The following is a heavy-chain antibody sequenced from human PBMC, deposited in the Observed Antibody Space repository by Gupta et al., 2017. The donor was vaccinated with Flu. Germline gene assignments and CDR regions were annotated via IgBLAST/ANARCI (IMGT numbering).Heavy chain of an antibody. CDR3: ARAVARFRLYFDC. D-gene: IGHD3-16*01. Sequence: EVQLVESGGGLVQPGGTLRLSCAASGFTFAGYEMNWVRQAPGKGLEWVSYISGSGDTIYYADSVKGRFSISRDNTKNSLYLQMHSLRAEDTAIYYCARAVARFRLYFDCWGQGTLVTVSS. J-gene: IGHJ4*02. V-gene: IGHV3-48*03. CDR1: GFTFAGYE. CDR2: ISGSGDTI.